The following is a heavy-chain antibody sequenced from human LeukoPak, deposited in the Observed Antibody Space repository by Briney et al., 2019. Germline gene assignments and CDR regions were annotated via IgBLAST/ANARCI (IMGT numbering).Heavy chain of an antibody. Sequence: ASVKVSCKASGYTFTSYGISWVRQAPGQGLEWMGWISAYNGNTNYAQKLQGRVTMTTDTSTSTAYMELRGLRSDDTAVYYCARVGHCSSTSCYPPWLDPWGQGTLVTVSS. CDR3: ARVGHCSSTSCYPPWLDP. J-gene: IGHJ5*02. V-gene: IGHV1-18*01. CDR2: ISAYNGNT. CDR1: GYTFTSYG. D-gene: IGHD2-2*01.